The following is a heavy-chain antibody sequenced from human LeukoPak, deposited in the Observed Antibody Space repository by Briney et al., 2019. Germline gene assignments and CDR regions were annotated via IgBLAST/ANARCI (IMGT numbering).Heavy chain of an antibody. D-gene: IGHD6-6*01. CDR3: ATDRSSSPVRSPFDY. CDR1: GYTFTDYY. V-gene: IGHV1-69-2*01. Sequence: ASVKVSCKVSGYTFTDYYMHWVQQAPGKGLEWMGLVGPEDGETIYAEKFQGRVTITADTSTDTAYMELSSLRSEDTTVYYCATDRSSSPVRSPFDYWGQGTLVTVSS. J-gene: IGHJ4*02. CDR2: VGPEDGET.